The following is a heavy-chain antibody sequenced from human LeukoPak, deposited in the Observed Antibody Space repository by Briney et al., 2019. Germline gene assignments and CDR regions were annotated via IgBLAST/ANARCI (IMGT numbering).Heavy chain of an antibody. V-gene: IGHV1-2*02. CDR2: INPNSGGT. D-gene: IGHD6-19*01. Sequence: ASVKVSCKASGYTFTGYYMHWVRQAPGQGLEWMGWINPNSGGTNYAQKFQGRVTMTRDTSISTAYMELSRLRSDDTAVYYCARSGYSSGWSINWFDPWGQGTLVTVSS. J-gene: IGHJ5*02. CDR3: ARSGYSSGWSINWFDP. CDR1: GYTFTGYY.